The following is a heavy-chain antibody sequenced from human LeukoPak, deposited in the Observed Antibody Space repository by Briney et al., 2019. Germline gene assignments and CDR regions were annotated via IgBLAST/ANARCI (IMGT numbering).Heavy chain of an antibody. CDR2: INHSGST. Sequence: SETLSLTCAVYGGSFSGYYWSWIRQPPGKGLEGIGEINHSGSTNYNPSLKSRVTISVDTSKNQFSLKLSSVTAADTAVYYCARERSHCSSTSCYGVAPYYYMDVWGKGTTVTVSS. J-gene: IGHJ6*03. CDR1: GGSFSGYY. CDR3: ARERSHCSSTSCYGVAPYYYMDV. V-gene: IGHV4-34*01. D-gene: IGHD2-2*01.